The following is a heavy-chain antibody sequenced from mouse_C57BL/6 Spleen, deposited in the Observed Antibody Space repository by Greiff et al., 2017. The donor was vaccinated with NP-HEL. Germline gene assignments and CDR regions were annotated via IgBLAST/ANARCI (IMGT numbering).Heavy chain of an antibody. D-gene: IGHD1-1*01. CDR1: GYTFTSYW. V-gene: IGHV1-64*01. CDR2: IHPNSGST. J-gene: IGHJ1*03. CDR3: ARDTTVVRYFDV. Sequence: VQLQQPGAELVKPGASVKLSCKASGYTFTSYWMHWVKQRPGQGLEWIGMIHPNSGSTNYNEKFKSKATLTVDKSSSTAYMQLSSLTSEDSAVYYCARDTTVVRYFDVWGTGTTVTVSS.